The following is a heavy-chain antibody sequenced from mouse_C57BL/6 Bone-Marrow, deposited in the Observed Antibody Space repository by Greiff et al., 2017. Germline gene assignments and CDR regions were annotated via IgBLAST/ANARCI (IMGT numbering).Heavy chain of an antibody. CDR1: GYTFTSYW. Sequence: QVQLQQPGAELVMPGASVKLSCKASGYTFTSYWMHWVKQRPGQGLEWIGEIDPSDSYTNYNQKFKGKSTLTVDKASSTAYMQLSSLTSEDSAVYYCAREVYYAMDYWCQGTSVTVSS. V-gene: IGHV1-69*01. CDR2: IDPSDSYT. CDR3: AREVYYAMDY. J-gene: IGHJ4*01.